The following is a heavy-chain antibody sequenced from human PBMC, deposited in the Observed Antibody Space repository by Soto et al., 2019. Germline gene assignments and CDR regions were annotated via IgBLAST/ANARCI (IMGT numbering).Heavy chain of an antibody. CDR2: LYDLDGT. CDR1: GFTVSGKKY. V-gene: IGHV3-53*01. J-gene: IGHJ3*02. D-gene: IGHD1-1*01. Sequence: DVQLVASGGGLIQPGESLRLSCAAFGFTVSGKKYVAWVRQAPGKGLEWLSALYDLDGTYYADSVKGRFTTSSDSSRTTVYLQMNSPRPDDTAVYSCATWHLQEHAYDIWGQGTTVIVSS. CDR3: ATWHLQEHAYDI.